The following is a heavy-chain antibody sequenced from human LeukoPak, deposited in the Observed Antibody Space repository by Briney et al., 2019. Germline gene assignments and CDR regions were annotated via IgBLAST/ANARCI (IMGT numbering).Heavy chain of an antibody. CDR3: ARIPLGYCSGGSCYIYYYYMDV. V-gene: IGHV3-48*03. CDR2: ISSSGSTI. CDR1: GFTFSSYE. Sequence: GGSLRLSCAGSGFTFSSYEMNWVRQAPGKGMQWVSYISSSGSTIYYADSVKGRLTISRDNAKNSLYLQMNSLRAEDTAVYYCARIPLGYCSGGSCYIYYYYMDVWGKGTTVTVSS. J-gene: IGHJ6*03. D-gene: IGHD2-15*01.